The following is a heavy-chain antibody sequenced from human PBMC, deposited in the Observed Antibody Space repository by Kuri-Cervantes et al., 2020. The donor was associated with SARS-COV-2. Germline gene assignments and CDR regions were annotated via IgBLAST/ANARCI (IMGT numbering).Heavy chain of an antibody. CDR3: ASSSYYDFWSGYYTNYYYGMDV. D-gene: IGHD3-3*01. V-gene: IGHV3-30*02. CDR2: IRYDGSNK. J-gene: IGHJ6*02. CDR1: GFTFSSYG. Sequence: GESLKISCAASGFTFSSYGMHWVRQAPGKGLEWVAFIRYDGSNKYYADSVKGRFTISRDNAKNTLYLQMDSLRAEDTAVYYCASSSYYDFWSGYYTNYYYGMDVWGQGTMVTVSS.